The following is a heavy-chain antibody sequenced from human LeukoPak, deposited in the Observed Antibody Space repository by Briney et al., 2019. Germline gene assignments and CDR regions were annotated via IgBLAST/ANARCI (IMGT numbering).Heavy chain of an antibody. CDR3: ARVRRNYGSGSYLVGVNWFDP. CDR2: IIPIFGTA. D-gene: IGHD3-10*01. J-gene: IGHJ5*02. Sequence: SVKVSCKASGGTFSSYAISWVRQAPGQGLEWMGGIIPIFGTANYAQKFQGRVTITADESTSTAYMELSSLRSEDTAVYYCARVRRNYGSGSYLVGVNWFDPWGQGTLVTVSS. CDR1: GGTFSSYA. V-gene: IGHV1-69*13.